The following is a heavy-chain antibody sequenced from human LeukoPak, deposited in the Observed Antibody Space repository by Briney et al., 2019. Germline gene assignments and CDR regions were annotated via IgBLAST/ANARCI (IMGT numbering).Heavy chain of an antibody. CDR2: ISSSGSTI. D-gene: IGHD3-3*01. CDR1: GFTFSDYY. V-gene: IGHV3-11*01. CDR3: AKLGTYYDFWSGSGYFDY. J-gene: IGHJ4*02. Sequence: GGSLRLSCAASGFTFSDYYMSWIRQAPGKGLEWVSYISSSGSTIYYADSVKGRFTISRDNSKNTLYLQMNSLRAEDTAVYYCAKLGTYYDFWSGSGYFDYWGQGTLVTVSS.